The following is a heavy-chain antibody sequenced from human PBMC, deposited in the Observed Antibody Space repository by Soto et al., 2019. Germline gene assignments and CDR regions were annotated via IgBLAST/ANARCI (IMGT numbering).Heavy chain of an antibody. Sequence: QMVLQESGPGLVKPSETLSLTCNVSGGSISSFYWTWIRQPAGGRLEWIGRVYDSGSSNYNPSLKTRITMSLHRSSSQFSLILYPVTAADTAVYYSAIGVAETDFYPWANGFDLWGQGILVTVSS. D-gene: IGHD6-19*01. CDR2: VYDSGSS. CDR1: GGSISSFY. CDR3: AIGVAETDFYPWANGFDL. J-gene: IGHJ5*02. V-gene: IGHV4-4*07.